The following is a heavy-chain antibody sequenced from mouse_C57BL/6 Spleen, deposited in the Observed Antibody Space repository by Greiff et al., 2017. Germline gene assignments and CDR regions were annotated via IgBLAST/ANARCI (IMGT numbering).Heavy chain of an antibody. CDR1: GYTFTDYN. CDR3: ARGDYMVTTRGYAMDY. J-gene: IGHJ4*01. D-gene: IGHD2-2*01. CDR2: INPNNGGT. Sequence: EVQGVESGPELVKPGASVTIPCKASGYTFTDYNMDWVKQSHGKSLEWIGDINPNNGGTIYNQKFKGKATLTVDKSSSTAYMELRSLTSEDTAVYYCARGDYMVTTRGYAMDYWGQGTSVTVSS. V-gene: IGHV1-18*01.